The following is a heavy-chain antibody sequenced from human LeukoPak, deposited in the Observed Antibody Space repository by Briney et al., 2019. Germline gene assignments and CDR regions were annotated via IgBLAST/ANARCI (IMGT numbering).Heavy chain of an antibody. CDR2: IREDGGEK. CDR1: GFTFTKHW. D-gene: IGHD1-26*01. Sequence: GGSLRLSCAASGFTFTKHWMSWVRQTKDKGLECVAKIREDGGEKHYVDSVKGRFTISRDNAKNSLYLQMNGLRVDDTAVYYCARDYRGGWNDYWGQGTLVTVSS. V-gene: IGHV3-7*01. J-gene: IGHJ4*02. CDR3: ARDYRGGWNDY.